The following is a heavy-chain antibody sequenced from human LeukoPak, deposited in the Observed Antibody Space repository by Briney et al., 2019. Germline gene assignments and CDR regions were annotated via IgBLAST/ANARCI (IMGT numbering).Heavy chain of an antibody. J-gene: IGHJ4*02. V-gene: IGHV3-15*01. CDR1: GFTFSNAW. Sequence: PGGSLRLSCAASGFTFSNAWMSWVRQAPGKGLEWVGRIKRKTDGGTTDYAAPVKGRFTISRDDSKNTLYLQMNSLKTEDTAVYYCTTETLAGAGTGGFDYWGQGTLVTVSS. D-gene: IGHD6-19*01. CDR2: IKRKTDGGTT. CDR3: TTETLAGAGTGGFDY.